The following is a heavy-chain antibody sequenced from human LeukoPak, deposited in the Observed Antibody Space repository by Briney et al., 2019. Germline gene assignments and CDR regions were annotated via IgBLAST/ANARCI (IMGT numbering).Heavy chain of an antibody. D-gene: IGHD3-10*01. CDR2: IYYSGST. V-gene: IGHV4-39*01. CDR3: ARGSRGPLYFDY. J-gene: IGHJ4*02. CDR1: GGSISSSSYY. Sequence: SETLSLTCTVSGGSISSSSYYWGWIRQPPGKGLEWIGSIYYSGSTYYNPSLKSRVTISVDTSKNQFSLKLSSVTAADTAVYYCARGSRGPLYFDYWGQGTLVTVSS.